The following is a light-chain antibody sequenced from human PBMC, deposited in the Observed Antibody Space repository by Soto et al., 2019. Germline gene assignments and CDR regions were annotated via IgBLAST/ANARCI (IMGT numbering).Light chain of an antibody. V-gene: IGKV3-15*01. CDR1: QSVSSN. CDR2: GTS. Sequence: EIVMTQSPATLSVSPGERATLSCRASQSVSSNLAWYQQNPGQAPRLLIYGTSTRASGIPARFSGSGSGTDFTLTISRVQAEDVGVYYCLQSTHLPLYTFGQGTKLEIK. CDR3: LQSTHLPLYT. J-gene: IGKJ2*01.